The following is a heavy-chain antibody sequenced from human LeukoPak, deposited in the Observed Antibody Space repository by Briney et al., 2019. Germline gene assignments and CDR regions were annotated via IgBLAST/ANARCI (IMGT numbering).Heavy chain of an antibody. CDR2: IYYSGST. D-gene: IGHD1-26*01. V-gene: IGHV4-59*01. Sequence: PSETLSLTCTVSGGSISSYYWSWIRQPPGKGLEWIGYIYYSGSTNYNPSLKSRVTISVDTSKNQFSLKLSSVTAADTAVYYCARAVGATRFFLDAFDIWGQGTMVTVSS. CDR1: GGSISSYY. CDR3: ARAVGATRFFLDAFDI. J-gene: IGHJ3*02.